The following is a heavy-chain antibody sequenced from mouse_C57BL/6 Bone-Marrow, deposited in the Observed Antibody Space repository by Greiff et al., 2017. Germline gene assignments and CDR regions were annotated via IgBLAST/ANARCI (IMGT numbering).Heavy chain of an antibody. V-gene: IGHV1-39*01. CDR2: INPNYGTT. CDR1: GYSFTDYN. Sequence: LVESGPELVKPGASVTISCKASGYSFTDYNMNWVKQSNGTSLEWIGVINPNYGTTSYNQKFKGKATLTVDQSSSTAYMQLNSLTSEDSAVYYCARERGLGTVVASDWYFDVWGTGTTVTVSS. CDR3: ARERGLGTVVASDWYFDV. J-gene: IGHJ1*03. D-gene: IGHD1-1*01.